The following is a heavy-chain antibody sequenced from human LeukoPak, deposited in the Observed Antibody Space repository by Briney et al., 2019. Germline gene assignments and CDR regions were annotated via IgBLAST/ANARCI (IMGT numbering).Heavy chain of an antibody. V-gene: IGHV4-34*01. Sequence: SETLSLTCAVYGGSFSGYYWSWIRQPPGKGLEWIGEINHSGSTNYNPSLKGRVTISVDTSKNQFSLKLSSVTAADTAVYYCARGVGYGGETGWGQGTLVTVSS. J-gene: IGHJ4*02. CDR2: INHSGST. CDR3: ARGVGYGGETG. D-gene: IGHD5-12*01. CDR1: GGSFSGYY.